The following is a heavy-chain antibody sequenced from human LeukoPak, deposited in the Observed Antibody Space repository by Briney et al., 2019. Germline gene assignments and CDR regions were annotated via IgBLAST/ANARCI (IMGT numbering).Heavy chain of an antibody. Sequence: GASVKVSCKASCYTFTSYGISWVRQAPGQGLEWMGWISAYSSNTNYAQKRQGRVTMTTDTSTSTAYMELRSLRSDDTAVYYCARVPGSLRFLEWSNYYYYMDVWGKGTTVTVSS. CDR2: ISAYSSNT. CDR1: CYTFTSYG. J-gene: IGHJ6*03. D-gene: IGHD3-3*01. V-gene: IGHV1-18*01. CDR3: ARVPGSLRFLEWSNYYYYMDV.